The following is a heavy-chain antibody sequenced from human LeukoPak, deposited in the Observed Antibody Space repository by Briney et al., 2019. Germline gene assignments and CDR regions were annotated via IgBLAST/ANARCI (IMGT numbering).Heavy chain of an antibody. CDR3: ARDHPEFDY. J-gene: IGHJ4*02. CDR1: GFTFRNYV. V-gene: IGHV3-30-3*01. CDR2: MSYDGSNK. Sequence: GRSLRLSCAASGFTFRNYVMHWVRQAPRKGLEWVAAMSYDGSNKYYADSVKGRFTISRDNSNNTLYLQMNGLRAEDTAVYYCARDHPEFDYWGQGTLVTVSS.